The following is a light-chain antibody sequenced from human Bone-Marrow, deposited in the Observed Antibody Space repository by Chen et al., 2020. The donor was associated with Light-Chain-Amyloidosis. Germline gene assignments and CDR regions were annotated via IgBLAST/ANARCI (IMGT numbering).Light chain of an antibody. CDR3: QSYQGSSQGV. CDR1: SGRNATNS. Sequence: NFMLSPPHSVSESTGKTVIISCTRSSGRNATNSVQWYPQRPGSSPTTVIYEDDQRPSGVPDRFSGAIDRSSNSASLTISGLKTEDEADYYCQSYQGSSQGVFGGGTKLTVL. J-gene: IGLJ3*02. CDR2: EDD. V-gene: IGLV6-57*01.